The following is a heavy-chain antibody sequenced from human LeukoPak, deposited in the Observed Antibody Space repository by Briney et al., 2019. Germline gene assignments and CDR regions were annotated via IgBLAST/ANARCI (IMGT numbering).Heavy chain of an antibody. Sequence: SETLSLTCTVSGGSISSYHWSWIRQPPGKGLEYIGYIYNSGSTNYKPSLKSRVTISIDASKNQLSLKLSSVTTADTAVYYCARRGAARPGGSYSMDVWGQGTTVTVSS. J-gene: IGHJ6*02. CDR2: IYNSGST. V-gene: IGHV4-59*01. CDR1: GGSISSYH. D-gene: IGHD6-6*01. CDR3: ARRGAARPGGSYSMDV.